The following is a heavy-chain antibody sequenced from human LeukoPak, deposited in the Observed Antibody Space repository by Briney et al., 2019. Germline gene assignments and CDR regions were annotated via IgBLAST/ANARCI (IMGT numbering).Heavy chain of an antibody. CDR3: AKVGGGWYYFDY. CDR1: GFTFSTYW. D-gene: IGHD6-19*01. J-gene: IGHJ4*02. Sequence: GGSLRLSCAASGFTFSTYWMYWVRQAPGKGLEWVANIKQDGSHKYYVDSVKGRFTISRDNAKNSLYLQMNSLRAEDTALYYCAKVGGGWYYFDYWGQGTLVTVSS. CDR2: IKQDGSHK. V-gene: IGHV3-7*03.